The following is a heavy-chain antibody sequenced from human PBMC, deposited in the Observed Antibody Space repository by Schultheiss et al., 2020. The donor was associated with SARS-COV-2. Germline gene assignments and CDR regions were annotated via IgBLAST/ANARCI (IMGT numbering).Heavy chain of an antibody. CDR2: ISGSGGST. V-gene: IGHV3-23*01. D-gene: IGHD6-19*01. CDR1: GFTFSSYA. J-gene: IGHJ4*02. CDR3: ARGLGAVAGYFDY. Sequence: GESLKISCAASGFTFSSYAMSWVRQAPGKGLEWVSAISGSGGSTYYADSVKGRFTISRDNSKNTLYLQMNSLRAEDTAVYYCARGLGAVAGYFDYWGQGTLVTVSS.